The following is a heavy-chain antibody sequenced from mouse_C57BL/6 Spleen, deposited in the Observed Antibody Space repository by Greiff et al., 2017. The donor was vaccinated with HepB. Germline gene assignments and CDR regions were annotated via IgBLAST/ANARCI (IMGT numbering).Heavy chain of an antibody. V-gene: IGHV1-81*01. Sequence: QVQLQQSGAELARPGASVKLSCKASGYTFTSYGISWVKQRTGQGLEWIGEIYPRSGNTYYNEKFKGKATLTADKSSSTAYMELRSLTSEDSAVYFCARPRGREDYFDYWGQGTTLTVSS. CDR1: GYTFTSYG. J-gene: IGHJ2*01. D-gene: IGHD3-3*01. CDR2: IYPRSGNT. CDR3: ARPRGREDYFDY.